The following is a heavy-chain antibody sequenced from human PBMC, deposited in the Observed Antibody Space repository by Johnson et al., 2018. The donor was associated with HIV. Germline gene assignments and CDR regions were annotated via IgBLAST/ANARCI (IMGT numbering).Heavy chain of an antibody. J-gene: IGHJ3*02. V-gene: IGHV3-30*19. CDR3: ARELGSGWGETADAFDI. CDR2: ISYDGSNK. Sequence: QVQLVESGGDVVQPGRSLRLSCAASGFTFNPYGIHWVRRAPGKGLEWVAVISYDGSNKYYADSVKGRFTISRDNSKNTLYLQMNSLRAEDTAVYYCARELGSGWGETADAFDIWGQGT. CDR1: GFTFNPYG. D-gene: IGHD6-19*01.